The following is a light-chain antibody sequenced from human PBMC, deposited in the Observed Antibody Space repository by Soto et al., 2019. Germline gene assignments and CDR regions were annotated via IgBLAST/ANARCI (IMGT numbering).Light chain of an antibody. V-gene: IGKV1-12*01. CDR1: ERISTY. Sequence: DIPMTQSPSSVSASVGDRVTISCRASERISTYLAWYQQKPGEAPKLLIYSASSLQSGVPSRFSGSGSGTDFTLTITSLQPEDFGSYYCLQSNSFPLTFGGGTKVEI. CDR2: SAS. J-gene: IGKJ4*01. CDR3: LQSNSFPLT.